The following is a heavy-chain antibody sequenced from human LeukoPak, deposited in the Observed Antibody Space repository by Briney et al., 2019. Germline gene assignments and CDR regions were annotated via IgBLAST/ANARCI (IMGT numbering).Heavy chain of an antibody. Sequence: GGSLRLSCAASGFTFSSYAMSWVRQAPGKGLEWVSAISGSGGSTYYADSVKSRFTISRDNSKNTLYLQRNSLTAEDTAVYYCAKFPKPYSSGLDYWGQGTLVTVSS. CDR1: GFTFSSYA. CDR3: AKFPKPYSSGLDY. V-gene: IGHV3-23*01. CDR2: ISGSGGST. J-gene: IGHJ4*02. D-gene: IGHD6-19*01.